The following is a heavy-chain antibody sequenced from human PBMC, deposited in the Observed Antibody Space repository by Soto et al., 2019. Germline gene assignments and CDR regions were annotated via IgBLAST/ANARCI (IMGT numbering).Heavy chain of an antibody. V-gene: IGHV1-8*01. J-gene: IGHJ5*02. CDR1: GYTFTSYD. CDR2: MNPNSGNT. D-gene: IGHD3-3*01. CDR3: ARGLYDFWSGYKHNWFDH. Sequence: GASVKVSCKASGYTFTSYDINWARQATGQGLEWMGWMNPNSGNTGYAQKFQGRVTMTRNTSISTAYMELSSLRSEDTAVYYCARGLYDFWSGYKHNWFDHWGQGTLVTVSS.